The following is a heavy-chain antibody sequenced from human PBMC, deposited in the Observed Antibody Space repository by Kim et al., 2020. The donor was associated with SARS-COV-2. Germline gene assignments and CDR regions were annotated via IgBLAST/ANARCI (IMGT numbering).Heavy chain of an antibody. Sequence: SETLSLTCTVSGGFISDYYWSWLRQPPGKGLECIGYIYYRGDTNYNPSFKSRVTISVDRPKNQFSLKLRSVIAVDTAVYYWALSTSATYYIAHYFDYWG. CDR1: GGFISDYY. CDR3: ALSTSATYYIAHYFDY. V-gene: IGHV4-59*03. J-gene: IGHJ4*01. CDR2: IYYRGDT. D-gene: IGHD3-10*01.